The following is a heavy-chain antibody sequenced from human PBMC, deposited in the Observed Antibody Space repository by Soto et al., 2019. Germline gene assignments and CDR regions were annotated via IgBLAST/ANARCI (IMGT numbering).Heavy chain of an antibody. CDR1: GGSLSTNP. CDR3: GRRHSGGFFRFCDS. V-gene: IGHV1-69*06. D-gene: IGHD2-15*01. CDR2: TGSGTGPG. Sequence: QVQLVQSGTEVKKPGSSVKFSCKASGGSLSTNPISWARQAPGQGLAWMGGTGSGTGPGNHAQKFQGRLTVTADKSASTVYMELTKLSSDATAAYYCGRRHSGGFFRFCDSWGQGTRVNVSS. J-gene: IGHJ4*02.